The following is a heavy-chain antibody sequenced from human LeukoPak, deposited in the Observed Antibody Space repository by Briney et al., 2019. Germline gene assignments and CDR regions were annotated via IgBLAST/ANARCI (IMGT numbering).Heavy chain of an antibody. CDR3: ARAVHYGDYYFDY. Sequence: TSETLSLTCAVSGGSISSYYWSWIRQPPGKGLEWIGYIYYSGSTNYNPSLKSRVTISVDTSKNQFSLKLSSVTAADTAVYYCARAVHYGDYYFDYWGQGTLVTVSS. D-gene: IGHD4-17*01. CDR1: GGSISSYY. V-gene: IGHV4-59*01. J-gene: IGHJ4*02. CDR2: IYYSGST.